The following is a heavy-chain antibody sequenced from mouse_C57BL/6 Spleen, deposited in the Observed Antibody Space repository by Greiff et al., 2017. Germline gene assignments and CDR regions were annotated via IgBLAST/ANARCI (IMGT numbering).Heavy chain of an antibody. CDR1: GYTFTSYG. V-gene: IGHV1-81*01. CDR2: IYPRSGNT. CDR3: GSTLDSSGPAWFAY. Sequence: QVQLQQSGAELARPGASVKLSCKASGYTFTSYGISWVKQRTGQGLEWIGEIYPRSGNTYSNETFTGKATLTADKSSSTAYMELRSLTSEDSAVYFFGSTLDSSGPAWFAYWGQGTLVTVSA. J-gene: IGHJ3*01. D-gene: IGHD3-2*02.